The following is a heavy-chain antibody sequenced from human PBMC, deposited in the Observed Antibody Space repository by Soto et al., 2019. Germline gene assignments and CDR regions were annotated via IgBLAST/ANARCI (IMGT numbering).Heavy chain of an antibody. D-gene: IGHD4-17*01. CDR3: ARGDYAEPLDY. V-gene: IGHV3-30-3*01. CDR1: GFTFSSYA. Sequence: QVQLVESGGGVVQPGRSLRLSCAASGFTFSSYAMHWVRQAPGKGLEWVAVISYDGSNKYYADSVKGRFTISRDNSKNALYLQMNSLRAEDTAVYYWARGDYAEPLDYWGQGTLVTVSS. CDR2: ISYDGSNK. J-gene: IGHJ4*02.